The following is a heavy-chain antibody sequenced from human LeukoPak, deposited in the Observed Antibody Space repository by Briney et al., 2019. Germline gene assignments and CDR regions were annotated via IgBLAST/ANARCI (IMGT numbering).Heavy chain of an antibody. Sequence: SETLSLTCTVSGGSISSYYWSWIRQPPGKGLEWIGYIYYSGSTNYNPSLKSRVTISVDTSKNQFSLKLRSVTAADTAVYYCARSYYDSSGYYPWGQGTMVTVSS. D-gene: IGHD3-22*01. V-gene: IGHV4-59*01. CDR1: GGSISSYY. CDR3: ARSYYDSSGYYP. CDR2: IYYSGST. J-gene: IGHJ3*01.